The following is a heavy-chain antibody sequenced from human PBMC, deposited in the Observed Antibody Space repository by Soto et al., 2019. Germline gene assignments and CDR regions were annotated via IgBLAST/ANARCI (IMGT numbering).Heavy chain of an antibody. D-gene: IGHD3-16*01. CDR2: IWYDASHK. CDR1: GFTFNNYG. Sequence: QVQVVESGGGVVQPGTSLRLSCAASGFTFNNYGMHWVRQAPGKGLEWVAVIWYDASHKYYADSVKGRFTISRDNSKNTLALHTSSLRGEDTAVYYCARDKTFGGTIGSAFDSWGQGTLVTVSS. CDR3: ARDKTFGGTIGSAFDS. V-gene: IGHV3-33*01. J-gene: IGHJ4*02.